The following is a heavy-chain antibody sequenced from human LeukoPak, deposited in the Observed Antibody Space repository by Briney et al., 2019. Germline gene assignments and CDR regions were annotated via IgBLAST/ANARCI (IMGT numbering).Heavy chain of an antibody. CDR3: ARKGLGYCSGASCYEPFDI. CDR2: IYYSGST. V-gene: IGHV4-59*01. CDR1: GGSIISYY. D-gene: IGHD2-15*01. J-gene: IGHJ3*02. Sequence: SETLSLTCTVSGGSIISYYWSWIRQPPGTGVGWIGYIYYSGSTKYNPSLQSRVTISVDTYKHQFSLKLSSMTAAVTAVYYCARKGLGYCSGASCYEPFDIWGQGTMVTVSS.